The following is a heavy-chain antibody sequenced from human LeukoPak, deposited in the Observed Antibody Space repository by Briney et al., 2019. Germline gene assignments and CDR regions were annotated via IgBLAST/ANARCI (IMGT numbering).Heavy chain of an antibody. D-gene: IGHD5-12*01. Sequence: SETLSLTCTVSGGSISSYYWSWIRQPPGKGLEWIGYTYYSGSTNYNPSLKSRVTMSVDTSKNQFSLKLSSVTAADTAVYYCAGGLRGYSGYDYYYYYMDVWGKGTTVTISS. CDR2: TYYSGST. CDR1: GGSISSYY. J-gene: IGHJ6*03. CDR3: AGGLRGYSGYDYYYYYMDV. V-gene: IGHV4-59*12.